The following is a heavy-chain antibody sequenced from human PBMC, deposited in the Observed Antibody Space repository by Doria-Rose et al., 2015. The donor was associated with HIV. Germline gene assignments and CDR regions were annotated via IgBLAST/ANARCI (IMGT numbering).Heavy chain of an antibody. J-gene: IGHJ4*02. V-gene: IGHV2-26*01. Sequence: QVTLKESGPVLVKPTETLTLTCTVSGVSLSSPGMGVSWIRQPPGKALERLANMFSDDERSYKTSLKSRLTISRCTSKSQVVLTMTDMDPVDTATYYCARIKSSRWYHKYYFDFWGQGTLVIVSA. CDR2: MFSDDER. CDR3: ARIKSSRWYHKYYFDF. CDR1: GVSLSSPGMG. D-gene: IGHD6-13*01.